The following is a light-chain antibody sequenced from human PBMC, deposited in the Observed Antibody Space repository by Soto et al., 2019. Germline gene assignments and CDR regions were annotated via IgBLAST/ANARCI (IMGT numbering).Light chain of an antibody. CDR1: RSNIGNNP. V-gene: IGLV1-44*01. Sequence: QSVLTQPPSASGTPGQRVTISCSGSRSNIGNNPVNWYQQLPGAAPKLLIYSNNQRPSGVPDRFSGSKSGTSASLAISGLQSEDEADYYCAAWDDSLNVYVFGPGTKLTVL. CDR2: SNN. J-gene: IGLJ1*01. CDR3: AAWDDSLNVYV.